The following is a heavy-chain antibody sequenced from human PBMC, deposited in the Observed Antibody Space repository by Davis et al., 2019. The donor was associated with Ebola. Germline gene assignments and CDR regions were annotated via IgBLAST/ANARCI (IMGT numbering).Heavy chain of an antibody. J-gene: IGHJ3*02. CDR3: TSPTGGAFDI. D-gene: IGHD3-16*01. V-gene: IGHV3-73*01. Sequence: PGGSLRLSCAASGFTFSGSAMHWVRQAPGKGLEWVGRIRSKTNNYATGYAVSVKGRFTISRDDSNKTAYLQMNSLKIEDTAVYYCTSPTGGAFDIWGQGTVVTVSS. CDR1: GFTFSGSA. CDR2: IRSKTNNYAT.